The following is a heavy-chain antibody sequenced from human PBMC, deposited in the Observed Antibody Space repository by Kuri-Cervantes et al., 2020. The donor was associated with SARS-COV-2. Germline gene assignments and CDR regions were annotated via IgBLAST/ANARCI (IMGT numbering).Heavy chain of an antibody. CDR1: GFTFGDYA. D-gene: IGHD7-27*01. V-gene: IGHV3-9*01. CDR3: ARDLRLGKSLDH. J-gene: IGHJ5*02. CDR2: ISWNSGSI. Sequence: GGSLRLFCAASGFTFGDYAMHWVRQAPGKGLEWVSGISWNSGSIGYADSVKGRFTISRDNAKNSVCLQMNSLRAEDTAVYYCARDLRLGKSLDHWGQGTLVTVSS.